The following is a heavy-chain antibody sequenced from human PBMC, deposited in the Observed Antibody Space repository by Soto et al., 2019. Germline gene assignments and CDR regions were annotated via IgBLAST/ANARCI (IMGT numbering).Heavy chain of an antibody. Sequence: SETMYLTCTGSSGTLYGCDNYFFCMHQLPGKGLEWIGHIHYGGSTYYSPSFKSRVILSVDTSKSQFSLNLTSATAADTAVYFCARESGPGSFDWFDAWGQGTPVTVSS. J-gene: IGHJ5*02. CDR2: IHYGGST. CDR3: ARESGPGSFDWFDA. CDR1: SGTLYGCDNY. V-gene: IGHV4-30-4*01. D-gene: IGHD3-10*01.